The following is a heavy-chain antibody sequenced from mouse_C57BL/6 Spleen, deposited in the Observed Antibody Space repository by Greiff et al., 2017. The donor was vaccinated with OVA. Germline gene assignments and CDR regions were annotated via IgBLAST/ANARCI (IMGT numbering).Heavy chain of an antibody. CDR3: ARAIYESYGDYYAMDY. J-gene: IGHJ4*01. V-gene: IGHV1-64*01. Sequence: QVQLQQPGAELVKPGASVKLSCKASGYTFTSYWMHWVQQRPGQGLEWIGMIHPNSGSTHYNEKIKSKATLTVDKSSSTAYMQLSSLTSEDAAVYYCARAIYESYGDYYAMDYWGQGTSVTVSS. CDR2: IHPNSGST. D-gene: IGHD2-3*01. CDR1: GYTFTSYW.